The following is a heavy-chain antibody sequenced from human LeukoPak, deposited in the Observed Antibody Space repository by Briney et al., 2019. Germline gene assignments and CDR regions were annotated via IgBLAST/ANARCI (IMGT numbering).Heavy chain of an antibody. CDR3: ARDLVAAARSNWFDP. CDR1: GFTFSSYW. D-gene: IGHD6-13*01. V-gene: IGHV3-7*01. J-gene: IGHJ5*02. Sequence: GGSLRLSCVASGFTFSSYWMSWVRQAPGEGLEWVANIKQDGTEKNYVDSVKGRFTISRDNAKNSLYLQMNSLRAEDTAVYYCARDLVAAARSNWFDPWGQETLVTVSS. CDR2: IKQDGTEK.